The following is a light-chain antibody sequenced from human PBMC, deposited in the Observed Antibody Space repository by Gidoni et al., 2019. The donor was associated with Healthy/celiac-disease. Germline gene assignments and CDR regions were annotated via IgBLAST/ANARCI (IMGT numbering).Light chain of an antibody. V-gene: IGLV2-8*01. J-gene: IGLJ1*01. CDR2: EVS. Sequence: QSALTHPPSASGSPGPSVTISCTGTSSDVGGYNYVSWYQQHPGKAPKLMIYEVSKRPSGVPDRFSGSKSGNTASLTVSGLQAEDEADYYCSSYAGSNNLYVFGTGTKVTVL. CDR3: SSYAGSNNLYV. CDR1: SSDVGGYNY.